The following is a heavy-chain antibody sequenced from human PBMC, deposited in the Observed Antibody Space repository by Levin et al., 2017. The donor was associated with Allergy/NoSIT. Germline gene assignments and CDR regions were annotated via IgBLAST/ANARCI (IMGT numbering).Heavy chain of an antibody. CDR3: AREGWWVGFDI. J-gene: IGHJ3*02. CDR1: GFTFRSYW. Sequence: LSLTCAASGFTFRSYWMSWVRQAPGKGLEWVANIKQDGSEKYYVDSVKGRFTISRDNAKNSLYLQMNSLRAEDTAVYYCAREGWWVGFDIWGQGTMVTVSS. V-gene: IGHV3-7*01. CDR2: IKQDGSEK. D-gene: IGHD2-8*02.